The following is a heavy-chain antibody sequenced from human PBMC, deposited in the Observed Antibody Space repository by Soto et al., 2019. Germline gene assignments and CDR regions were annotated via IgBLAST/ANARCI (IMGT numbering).Heavy chain of an antibody. CDR2: IIPLFGTT. D-gene: IGHD6-13*01. V-gene: IGHV1-69*01. Sequence: QVLLVQSGAEVKKPGSSVKVSCKASGGTFSSYGISWVRQTPGRGLEWMGGIIPLFGTTNYAQKFRGRVTVTAYASTSTVYMELRSLSFEDTAIYYCARAHGSSWYNWFDPWGQGTLVTVSS. CDR1: GGTFSSYG. J-gene: IGHJ5*02. CDR3: ARAHGSSWYNWFDP.